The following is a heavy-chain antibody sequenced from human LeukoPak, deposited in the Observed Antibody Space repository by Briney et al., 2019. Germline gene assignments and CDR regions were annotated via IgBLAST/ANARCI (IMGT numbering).Heavy chain of an antibody. CDR1: GFTVSRNF. V-gene: IGHV3-53*01. D-gene: IGHD1-1*01. CDR3: ARDGYGYDYMDV. CDR2: IYSGGTT. Sequence: GGSLRLSCAASGFTVSRNFMSWVRQAPGKGLEWVSDIYSGGTTEYADSVKGRFIISRDNSKNTLYLQMNSLRAEDTAVYYCARDGYGYDYMDVWGKGTTVTVSS. J-gene: IGHJ6*03.